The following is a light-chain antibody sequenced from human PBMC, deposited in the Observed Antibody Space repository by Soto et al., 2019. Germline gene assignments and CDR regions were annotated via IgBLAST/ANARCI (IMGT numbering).Light chain of an antibody. V-gene: IGLV7-46*01. CDR3: LLSFNGPYV. Sequence: QAVVTQEPSLTVSPGGTVTLTCGSSTGAVTSGHYPYWFRQKPGQAPRTLIYDTSNKHSWTPARFSGYLLGGKAALTLSGAQPEDEAEYFCLLSFNGPYVFGGGTKVTVL. CDR1: TGAVTSGHY. J-gene: IGLJ1*01. CDR2: DTS.